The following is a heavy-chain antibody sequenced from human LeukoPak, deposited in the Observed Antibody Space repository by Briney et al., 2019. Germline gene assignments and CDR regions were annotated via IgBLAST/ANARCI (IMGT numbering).Heavy chain of an antibody. Sequence: GGSLRLSCAASGFTFSSYAMSWVRQAPGKGLEWVSAISGSGGSTYYADSVKGRFTISRDNSKNSLYLQMNSLRAEDTAVYYCASSPAQAPKYYYYYYMDVWGKGTTVTVSS. CDR2: ISGSGGST. CDR1: GFTFSSYA. J-gene: IGHJ6*03. CDR3: ASSPAQAPKYYYYYYMDV. V-gene: IGHV3-23*01.